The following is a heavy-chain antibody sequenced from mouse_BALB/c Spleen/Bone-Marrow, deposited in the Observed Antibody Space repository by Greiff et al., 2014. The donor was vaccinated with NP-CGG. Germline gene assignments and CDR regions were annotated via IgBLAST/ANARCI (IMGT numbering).Heavy chain of an antibody. Sequence: VKLMESGAELVKPGSSVKLSCKASGYTFTSYWMHWVKQRPGQGLEWIGEINPSNGRTNYNEKFKNKATLTVDKSSSTAYMQLSSLTSEDSAVYSCAGGTPFAYRGQGTLVTVSA. CDR1: GYTFTSYW. CDR2: INPSNGRT. J-gene: IGHJ3*01. D-gene: IGHD2-14*01. V-gene: IGHV1S81*02. CDR3: AGGTPFAY.